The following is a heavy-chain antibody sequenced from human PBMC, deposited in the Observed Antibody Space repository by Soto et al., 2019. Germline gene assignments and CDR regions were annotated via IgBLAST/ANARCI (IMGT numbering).Heavy chain of an antibody. CDR2: IYYSGST. CDR3: ARQRTTVVTQAYFDH. J-gene: IGHJ4*02. D-gene: IGHD2-21*02. CDR1: GISFSSGGYY. Sequence: SDTLSLTCTVSGISFSSGGYYWGWIRQHPGKGLEWIGYIYYSGSTYYNPSLKSRVTISVDTSKNQFSLKLSSGTATDTAVYYCARQRTTVVTQAYFDHWGQGALVTVSS. V-gene: IGHV4-30-4*08.